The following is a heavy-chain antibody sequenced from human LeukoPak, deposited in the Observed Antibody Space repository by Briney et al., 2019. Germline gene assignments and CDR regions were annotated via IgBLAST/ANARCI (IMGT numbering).Heavy chain of an antibody. CDR1: GYTFTSYG. CDR3: ARGSGYCSSTSCYPFDY. CDR2: ISAYNGNT. V-gene: IGHV1-18*01. Sequence: PKASVKVSCKASGYTFTSYGISWVRQAPGQGLEWMGWISAYNGNTNYAQKLQGRVTMTTDTSTGTAYMELRSLRSDDTAVYYCARGSGYCSSTSCYPFDYWGQGTLVTVSS. J-gene: IGHJ4*02. D-gene: IGHD2-2*01.